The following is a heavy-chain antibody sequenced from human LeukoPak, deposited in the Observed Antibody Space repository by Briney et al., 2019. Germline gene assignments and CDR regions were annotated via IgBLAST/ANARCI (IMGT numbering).Heavy chain of an antibody. Sequence: ASVKVSCKASGYTFTGYYMHWVRQAPAQGLEWMGWINPNSGGTNYAQKFQGRVTMTRDTSISTAYMELSRLRSDDTAVYYCARRRGTTSVCRAFDIWGQGTMVTVSS. J-gene: IGHJ3*02. D-gene: IGHD1-1*01. CDR3: ARRRGTTSVCRAFDI. CDR2: INPNSGGT. CDR1: GYTFTGYY. V-gene: IGHV1-2*02.